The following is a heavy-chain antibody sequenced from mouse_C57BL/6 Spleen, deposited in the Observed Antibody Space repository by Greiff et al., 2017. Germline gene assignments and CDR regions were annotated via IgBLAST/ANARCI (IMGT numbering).Heavy chain of an antibody. V-gene: IGHV1-62-2*01. D-gene: IGHD2-2*01. J-gene: IGHJ4*01. CDR1: GYTFTEYT. CDR3: ARHEERPREGYTGMGY. Sequence: QVQLQQSGAELVKPGASVKLSCKASGYTFTEYTIHWVKQRSGQGLEWIGWFYPGSGSIKYNEKFKDKATLTADKSSSTVDMELRRLTSEDSAVYFSARHEERPREGYTGMGYWGQGTSVTVSS. CDR2: FYPGSGSI.